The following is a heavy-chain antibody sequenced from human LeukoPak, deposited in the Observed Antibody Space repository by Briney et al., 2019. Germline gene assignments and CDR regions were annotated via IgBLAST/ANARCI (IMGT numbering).Heavy chain of an antibody. CDR3: ARSDYVSGSYTGFIDH. Sequence: GGSLRLPCAASGFTVSTNYMNWVRQAPGKGLEWVSILYSGGNTYYADSVKGRFTITRDNSKSTVYLQMNSLTAEDTAVYYCARSDYVSGSYTGFIDHWGQGTLVTVSS. J-gene: IGHJ4*02. CDR1: GFTVSTNY. V-gene: IGHV3-66*01. CDR2: LYSGGNT. D-gene: IGHD3-10*01.